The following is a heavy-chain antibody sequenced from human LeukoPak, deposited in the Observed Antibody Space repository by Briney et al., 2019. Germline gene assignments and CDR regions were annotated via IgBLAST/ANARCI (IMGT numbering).Heavy chain of an antibody. CDR1: GGSISSSSYY. J-gene: IGHJ4*02. CDR2: IYYSGST. Sequence: SETLSLTCTVSGGSISSSSYYLGWIRHPPGKGLEWIGSIYYSGSTYYNPSLKSRVTISVDTSKNQFSLKLSSVTAADTAVYYCARVYQLDFDYWGQGTLVTVSS. V-gene: IGHV4-39*01. CDR3: ARVYQLDFDY. D-gene: IGHD2-2*01.